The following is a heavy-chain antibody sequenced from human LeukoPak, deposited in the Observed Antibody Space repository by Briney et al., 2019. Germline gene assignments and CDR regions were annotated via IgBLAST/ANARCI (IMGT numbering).Heavy chain of an antibody. CDR2: ISYDGRNK. CDR3: ARNYASGTYDFGY. J-gene: IGHJ4*02. V-gene: IGHV3-30*19. D-gene: IGHD3-10*01. CDR1: GFTFTSYG. Sequence: GGSLRLSCEASGFTFTSYGIHWVRQAPGKGLDWVAVISYDGRNKYYADAVNGRFAIYSDNSKNTVYLQMNSLRAEDTAVYYCARNYASGTYDFGYWGQGALVTVSS.